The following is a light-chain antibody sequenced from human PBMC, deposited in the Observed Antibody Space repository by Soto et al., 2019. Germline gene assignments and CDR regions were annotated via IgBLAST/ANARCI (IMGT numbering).Light chain of an antibody. CDR3: QSYASSLSAYV. Sequence: QSVLTQPPSVSGAPGQRVTISCTGSSSNIGARFDVHWYQQLPGSAPKLLIYSNNNRPSGVPDRFSVSRSATSASLAITGLQAADEADYYCQSYASSLSAYVFGTATKLTVL. CDR1: SSNIGARFD. CDR2: SNN. V-gene: IGLV1-40*01. J-gene: IGLJ1*01.